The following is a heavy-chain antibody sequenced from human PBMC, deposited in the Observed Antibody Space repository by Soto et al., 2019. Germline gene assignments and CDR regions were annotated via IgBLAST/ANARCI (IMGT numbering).Heavy chain of an antibody. V-gene: IGHV1-2*02. Sequence: RASVKVSCKASGCTFTGYYMHWVRQAPGQGLEWMGWINPDSGGTNYAQKFQGSVTMTRDTSISTAYMELSRLRSDDTAVYYCARDLRGLLDYFDYWGQGTLVTVSS. J-gene: IGHJ4*02. CDR2: INPDSGGT. CDR1: GCTFTGYY. D-gene: IGHD3-16*01. CDR3: ARDLRGLLDYFDY.